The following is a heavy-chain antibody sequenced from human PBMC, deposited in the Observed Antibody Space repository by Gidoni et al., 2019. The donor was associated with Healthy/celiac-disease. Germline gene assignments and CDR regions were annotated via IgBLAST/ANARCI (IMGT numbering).Heavy chain of an antibody. D-gene: IGHD5-12*01. Sequence: QVQLVESGGGVVQPGRSLRLSCAASGFTFRGYGMHWVRQAPGKGLEWVAVIWYDGSNKYYADSVKGRFTISRDNSKNTLYLQMNSLRAEDTAVYYCARDGAVWGYDSHYMDVWGKGTTVTVSS. V-gene: IGHV3-33*01. CDR1: GFTFRGYG. J-gene: IGHJ6*03. CDR3: ARDGAVWGYDSHYMDV. CDR2: IWYDGSNK.